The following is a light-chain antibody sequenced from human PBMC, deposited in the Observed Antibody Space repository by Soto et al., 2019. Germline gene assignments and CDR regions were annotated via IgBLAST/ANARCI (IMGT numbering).Light chain of an antibody. J-gene: IGKJ3*01. CDR1: QGVSSSY. CDR3: QQYGSSPFT. Sequence: EIALTQSPGTLSLSPGERATLSCRASQGVSSSYLAWYQQKPGQAPRLVIYGASSRATGTPDRLSGSGSGTDFTLTIRRLERGDFAVYYCQQYGSSPFTFDPGTNVDI. V-gene: IGKV3-20*01. CDR2: GAS.